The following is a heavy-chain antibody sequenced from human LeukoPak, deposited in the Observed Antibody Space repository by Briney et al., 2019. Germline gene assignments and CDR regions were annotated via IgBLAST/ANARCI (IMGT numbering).Heavy chain of an antibody. J-gene: IGHJ6*02. CDR3: AKDQYSSSWFYYYYYGMDV. CDR2: ISYDGSNK. Sequence: PGGSLRLSCAASGFTFSSYGMHWVRQAPGKGLEWVAVISYDGSNKYYADSVKGRFTISRDNSKNTLYLQMNSLRAEDTAVYYCAKDQYSSSWFYYYYYGMDVWGQGTTVTVSS. D-gene: IGHD6-13*01. CDR1: GFTFSSYG. V-gene: IGHV3-30*18.